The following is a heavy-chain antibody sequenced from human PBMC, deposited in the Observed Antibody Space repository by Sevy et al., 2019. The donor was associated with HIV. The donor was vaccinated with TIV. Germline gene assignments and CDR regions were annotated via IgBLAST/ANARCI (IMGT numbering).Heavy chain of an antibody. V-gene: IGHV3-30*02. CDR1: GFIFGNYG. CDR2: MEYDGRNK. J-gene: IGHJ4*02. CDR3: SRNRGGATVYTDYFDY. Sequence: GGSLRLSCAASGFIFGNYGMHWVRQAPGKGLEWVAFMEYDGRNKNYADSVKGRFTISRDNSKNTLYLQMNSLRAEDTAVCYCSRNRGGATVYTDYFDYWGQGTLVTVSS. D-gene: IGHD4-17*01.